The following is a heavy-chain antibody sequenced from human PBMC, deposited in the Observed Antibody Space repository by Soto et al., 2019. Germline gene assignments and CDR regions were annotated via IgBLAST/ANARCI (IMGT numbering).Heavy chain of an antibody. D-gene: IGHD6-13*01. CDR3: ARDLIAAAPHDYYYGMDV. J-gene: IGHJ6*02. Sequence: PGGSLRLSCAASGFTFSSYSMNWVRQAPGKGLEWVSSISSSSSYIYYADSVKGRFTISRDNAKNSLYLQMNSLRAEDTAVYYCARDLIAAAPHDYYYGMDVWGQGTTVTVSS. V-gene: IGHV3-21*01. CDR2: ISSSSSYI. CDR1: GFTFSSYS.